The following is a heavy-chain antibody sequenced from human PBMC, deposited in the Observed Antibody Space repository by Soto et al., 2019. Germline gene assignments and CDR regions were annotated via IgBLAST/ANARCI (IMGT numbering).Heavy chain of an antibody. CDR1: GYTFTSYY. D-gene: IGHD6-6*01. J-gene: IGHJ6*02. Sequence: ASVKVSCKASGYTFTSYYMRWVRQAPGQGLEWMGIINPSGGSTSYAQKFQGRVTMTRDTSTSTVYMELSSLRSEDTAVYYCARANPEAARPYYYYYYGMDVWGQGTTVTVSS. CDR3: ARANPEAARPYYYYYYGMDV. V-gene: IGHV1-46*01. CDR2: INPSGGST.